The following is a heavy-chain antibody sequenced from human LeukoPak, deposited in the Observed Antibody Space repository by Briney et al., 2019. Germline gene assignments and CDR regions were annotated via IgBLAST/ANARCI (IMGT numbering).Heavy chain of an antibody. CDR1: GFTVSSNY. J-gene: IGHJ4*02. CDR3: ARDFGIDYYDSSGYYY. CDR2: IYSGGGT. V-gene: IGHV3-66*01. D-gene: IGHD3-22*01. Sequence: SGGSLRLSCAASGFTVSSNYMSWVRQAPGKGLEWVSVIYSGGGTYYADSVKGRFTISRDNSKNTLYLQMNSLRAEDTAVYYCARDFGIDYYDSSGYYYWGQGTLVTVSS.